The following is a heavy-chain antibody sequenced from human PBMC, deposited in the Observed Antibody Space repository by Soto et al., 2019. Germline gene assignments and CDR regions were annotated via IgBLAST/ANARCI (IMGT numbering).Heavy chain of an antibody. CDR1: GGSISSYY. CDR3: ARRWGYSFDY. CDR2: INYSGST. Sequence: SETLSLTCTVSGGSISSYYWSWIRQPPGKGLECIGYINYSGSTYYNPSLKSRVTISVDTSKNQFSLKLSSVTAADTAVYYCARRWGYSFDYWGQGTLVTVSS. J-gene: IGHJ4*02. V-gene: IGHV4-59*04. D-gene: IGHD7-27*01.